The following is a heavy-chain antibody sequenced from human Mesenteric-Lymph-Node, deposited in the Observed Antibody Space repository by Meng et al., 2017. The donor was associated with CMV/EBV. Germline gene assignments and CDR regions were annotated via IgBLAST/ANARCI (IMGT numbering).Heavy chain of an antibody. CDR2: INPNSGGT. J-gene: IGHJ6*02. CDR1: EYTFTDYY. Sequence: ASVKVSCKASEYTFTDYYIHWVRQAPGQGLEWVGWINPNSGGTNYAQKFQGRVTMTRDTSISTAYMELSRLRSDDTAVYYCARLPLRFLEWLPPTINYYYYGMDVWGQGTTVTVSS. CDR3: ARLPLRFLEWLPPTINYYYYGMDV. V-gene: IGHV1-2*02. D-gene: IGHD3-3*01.